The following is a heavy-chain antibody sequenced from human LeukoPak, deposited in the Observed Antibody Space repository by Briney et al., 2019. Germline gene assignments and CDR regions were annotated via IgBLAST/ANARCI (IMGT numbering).Heavy chain of an antibody. Sequence: SETLSLTCTVSGGSINSSSYYWDWVRQPPGKGLEWIGNIYYSGSTNYNPSLKSRVTISVDTSKNQFSLKLSSVTAADTAVYYCARSGDPVVVAVEKEDYYYGMDVWGQGTTVTVSS. V-gene: IGHV4-39*07. D-gene: IGHD2-15*01. CDR1: GGSINSSSYY. CDR2: IYYSGST. J-gene: IGHJ6*02. CDR3: ARSGDPVVVAVEKEDYYYGMDV.